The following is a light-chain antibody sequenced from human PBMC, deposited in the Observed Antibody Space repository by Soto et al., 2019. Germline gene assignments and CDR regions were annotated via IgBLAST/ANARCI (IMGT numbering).Light chain of an antibody. Sequence: EIVMTQYPATLSVSPGERATLSCRASQSVSSNLAWYQQKPGQAPRLLIYGASTRATGIPARLSGSGSGTEFTLTISSMKSEDFAIYYCQQYNNWQTFGQGTKVDIK. V-gene: IGKV3-15*01. CDR1: QSVSSN. CDR3: QQYNNWQT. CDR2: GAS. J-gene: IGKJ1*01.